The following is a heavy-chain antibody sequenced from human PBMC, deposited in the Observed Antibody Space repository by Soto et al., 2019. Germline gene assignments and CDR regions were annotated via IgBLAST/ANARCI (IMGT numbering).Heavy chain of an antibody. CDR3: ARLYNSSDWTDFDF. Sequence: SETLSLTCAVSGGSISSGGYSWSWIRQLPGKGLEWIGYIYHGGTTNYNPSLKSRVTISVGTPKNHFYLKLRSVTAADTAVYFCARLYNSSDWTDFDFWGRGTLVTVSS. D-gene: IGHD3-22*01. CDR1: GGSISSGGYS. V-gene: IGHV4-30-4*07. CDR2: IYHGGTT. J-gene: IGHJ4*02.